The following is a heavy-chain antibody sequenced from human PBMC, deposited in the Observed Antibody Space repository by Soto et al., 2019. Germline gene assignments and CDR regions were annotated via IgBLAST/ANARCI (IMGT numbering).Heavy chain of an antibody. Sequence: KPSETLSLTCTVSGASMNSYHWSWIRQPAGKGLEWIGHIHSSGGTNYNPSLKSRVTMSVDTSKNQFSLRLMSLTAADTAVYYCARDQGVAAAGITWFDPWGQGSLVTVSS. CDR1: GASMNSYH. CDR2: IHSSGGT. CDR3: ARDQGVAAAGITWFDP. D-gene: IGHD6-13*01. J-gene: IGHJ5*02. V-gene: IGHV4-4*07.